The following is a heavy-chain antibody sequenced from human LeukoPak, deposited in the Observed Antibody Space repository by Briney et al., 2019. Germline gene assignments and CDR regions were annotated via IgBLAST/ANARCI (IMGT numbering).Heavy chain of an antibody. CDR2: IYHSGST. Sequence: PSKTLSLTCAVSGYSISSGYHWGWIRQPPGKGLEWIGSIYHSGSTYYNPSLKSRVTISVDTSKNQFSLKLSSVTAADTAVYYRARLGHAYDYVWGSYRTIDYWGQGTLVTVSS. J-gene: IGHJ4*02. V-gene: IGHV4-38-2*01. CDR1: GYSISSGYH. CDR3: ARLGHAYDYVWGSYRTIDY. D-gene: IGHD3-16*02.